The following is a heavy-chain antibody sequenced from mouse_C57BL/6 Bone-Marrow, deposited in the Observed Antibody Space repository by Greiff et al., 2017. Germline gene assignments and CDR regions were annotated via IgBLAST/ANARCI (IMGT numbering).Heavy chain of an antibody. D-gene: IGHD2-4*01. CDR2: INPSSGYT. CDR3: APYDYGYAMDY. V-gene: IGHV1-7*01. Sequence: VHLVESGAELAKPGASVKLSCKASGYTFTSYWMHWVKQRPGQGLEWIGYINPSSGYTKYNQKFKDKATLTADKSSSTAYMQLSSLTYEDSAVYYCAPYDYGYAMDYWGQGTSVTVSS. J-gene: IGHJ4*01. CDR1: GYTFTSYW.